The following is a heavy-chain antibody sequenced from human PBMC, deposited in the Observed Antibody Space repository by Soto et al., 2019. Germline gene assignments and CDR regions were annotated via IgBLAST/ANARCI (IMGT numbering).Heavy chain of an antibody. CDR3: ARDAGGWYQLLSPWFDP. D-gene: IGHD2-2*01. J-gene: IGHJ5*02. V-gene: IGHV4-34*01. Sequence: ETLSLTCDVYGGSFSGYIWTWIRQTPGKGLQWIGQINHSGSANYNPSLKSRVTISVHTSNSQFSLRLSSVTAAGTDVYYCARDAGGWYQLLSPWFDPWGQGTLVTVSS. CDR1: GGSFSGYI. CDR2: INHSGSA.